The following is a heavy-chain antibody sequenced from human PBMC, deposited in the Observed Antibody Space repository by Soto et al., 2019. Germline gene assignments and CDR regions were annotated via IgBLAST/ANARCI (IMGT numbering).Heavy chain of an antibody. D-gene: IGHD3-3*01. CDR1: GFTFSSYA. CDR3: AKDHNYDFWSGYEDSYFDY. V-gene: IGHV3-23*01. CDR2: ISGSGGST. J-gene: IGHJ4*02. Sequence: EVQLLESGGGLVQPGGSLRLSCAASGFTFSSYAMSWVRQAPGKGLEWVSAISGSGGSTYYVDSVKGRFTISRDNSKNTLYLQMNSPRAEDTAVYYCAKDHNYDFWSGYEDSYFDYWGQGTLVTVSS.